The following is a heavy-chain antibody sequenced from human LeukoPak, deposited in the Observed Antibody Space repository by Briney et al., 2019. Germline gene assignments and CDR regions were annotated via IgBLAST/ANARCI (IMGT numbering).Heavy chain of an antibody. V-gene: IGHV3-20*04. J-gene: IGHJ4*02. D-gene: IGHD3-10*01. Sequence: GGSLRLSCAASGFTFDDYGMSWVRQAPGKGLEWVSGINWNGGSTGYTDSVKGGFTISRDNAKNPLNLHMNSLRAEDTAVYYCARDQYGSGDGYYFDYWGQGTLVTVSS. CDR1: GFTFDDYG. CDR2: INWNGGST. CDR3: ARDQYGSGDGYYFDY.